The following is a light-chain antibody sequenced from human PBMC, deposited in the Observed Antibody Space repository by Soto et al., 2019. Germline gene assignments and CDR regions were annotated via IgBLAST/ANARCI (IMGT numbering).Light chain of an antibody. CDR3: QTWGTGIRV. Sequence: QSVLTQSPSASASLGASVRLTCTLSSGHRTYAIAWHQQQSEKGPRYLMKVNSDGTHSKGDGVPDRFSGFSSGAERYLIISSLQSEDEADYYCQTWGTGIRVFGGGTKLTVL. J-gene: IGLJ2*01. V-gene: IGLV4-69*01. CDR2: VNSDGTH. CDR1: SGHRTYA.